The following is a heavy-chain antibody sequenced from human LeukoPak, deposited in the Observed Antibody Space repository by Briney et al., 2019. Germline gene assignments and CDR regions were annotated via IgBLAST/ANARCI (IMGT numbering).Heavy chain of an antibody. CDR2: INPSGGST. V-gene: IGHV1-46*01. D-gene: IGHD2-2*01. CDR3: AREGSYCSSTSCEEGWFDH. Sequence: GASVKVSCKASGYTFTSYYMHWVRQAPGQGLEWMGIINPSGGSTSYAQKFQGRVTMTRDTSTSTVYMELSSLRSEDTAVYYCAREGSYCSSTSCEEGWFDHWGQGTLVTVSS. CDR1: GYTFTSYY. J-gene: IGHJ5*02.